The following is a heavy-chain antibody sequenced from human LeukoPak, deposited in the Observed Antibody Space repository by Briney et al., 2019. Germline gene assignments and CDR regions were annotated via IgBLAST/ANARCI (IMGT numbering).Heavy chain of an antibody. J-gene: IGHJ4*02. D-gene: IGHD1-20*01. CDR2: IYYSGST. CDR3: ARRTVHLSGTGVDFDY. CDR1: GYSISSGYY. V-gene: IGHV4-38-2*02. Sequence: SETLSLTCTVSGYSISSGYYWGWIRQPPGKGLEWIGSIYYSGSTYYNPSLKSRVTISVDTSKNQFSLKLSSVTAADTAVYYCARRTVHLSGTGVDFDYWGQGTLVTVSS.